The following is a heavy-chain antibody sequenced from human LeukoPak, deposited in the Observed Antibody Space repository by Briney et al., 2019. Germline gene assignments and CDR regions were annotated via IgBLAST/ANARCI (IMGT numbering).Heavy chain of an antibody. CDR2: ISSSSNYT. D-gene: IGHD6-13*01. Sequence: GGSLRLSCAASGFTFSDYYMSWIRQAPGKGLEWVSYISSSSNYTNYADSVKGRFTISRDNSKNTLYLQMNSLRAEDTAVYYCAKKVTYSSSPFDYWGQGTLVTVSS. CDR1: GFTFSDYY. CDR3: AKKVTYSSSPFDY. V-gene: IGHV3-11*03. J-gene: IGHJ4*02.